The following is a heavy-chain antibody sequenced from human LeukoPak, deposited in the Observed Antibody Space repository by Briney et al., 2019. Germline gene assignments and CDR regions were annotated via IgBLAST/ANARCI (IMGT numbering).Heavy chain of an antibody. Sequence: KFFAESVKGRFSISRDNSENTLYLQMNSLRAEDTAVYYCAKDLVAVGAYDVWGRGTMVTVSS. CDR3: AKDLVAVGAYDV. V-gene: IGHV3-30-3*02. CDR2: K. D-gene: IGHD6-19*01. J-gene: IGHJ3*01.